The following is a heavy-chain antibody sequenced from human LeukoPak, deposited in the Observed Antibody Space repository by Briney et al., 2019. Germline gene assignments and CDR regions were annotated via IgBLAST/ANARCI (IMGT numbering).Heavy chain of an antibody. Sequence: SETLSLTCSVSGGSISIYYWSWIRQPAGKGLEWIGRIYTSGSTNYNPSLKSRVTMSVDTSKNQFSLKLSSVTAADTAVYYCARETGVGATTRYFDYWGQGTLVTVSS. V-gene: IGHV4-4*07. CDR1: GGSISIYY. J-gene: IGHJ4*02. D-gene: IGHD1-26*01. CDR2: IYTSGST. CDR3: ARETGVGATTRYFDY.